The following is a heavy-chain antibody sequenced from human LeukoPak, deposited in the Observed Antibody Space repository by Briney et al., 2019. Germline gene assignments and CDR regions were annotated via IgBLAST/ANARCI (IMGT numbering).Heavy chain of an antibody. D-gene: IGHD5-24*01. V-gene: IGHV4-34*01. Sequence: SEPLSLSCAVYGGSFSGYYWSWIRQPPGKGLEWIGEINHSGSTNYNPPLKSRITISVDTCKTQFSLKLSSVTAADTAVYYCARSVEMATIFVPDHNPHPYYFDYRGQGTLVTVSS. J-gene: IGHJ4*02. CDR2: INHSGST. CDR1: GGSFSGYY. CDR3: ARSVEMATIFVPDHNPHPYYFDY.